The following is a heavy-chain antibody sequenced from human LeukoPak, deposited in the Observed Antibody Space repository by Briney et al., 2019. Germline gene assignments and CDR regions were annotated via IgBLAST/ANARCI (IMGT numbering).Heavy chain of an antibody. CDR3: ARGRVLRFLEWSRWTYYFDY. CDR2: INHSGST. V-gene: IGHV4-34*01. D-gene: IGHD3-3*01. J-gene: IGHJ4*02. CDR1: GGSFSGYY. Sequence: SETLSLTCAVYGGSFSGYYWSWIRQPPGKVLEWIGEINHSGSTNYNPSLKSRVTISVDTSKNQFSLKLSSVTAADTAVYYCARGRVLRFLEWSRWTYYFDYWGQGTLVTVSS.